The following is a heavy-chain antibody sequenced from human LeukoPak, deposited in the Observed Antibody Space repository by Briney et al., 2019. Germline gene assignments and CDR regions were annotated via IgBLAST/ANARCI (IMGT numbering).Heavy chain of an antibody. CDR2: INHSGST. CDR1: GGSFSGYY. Sequence: KPSETLSLTCAVYGGSFSGYYWSWIRQPPGKGLEWIGEINHSGSTNYNPSLKSRVTISVDTSKNQFSLKLSSVTAADTAVYYCARFGYYDSSGFANYFDYWGQGTLVTVSS. D-gene: IGHD3-22*01. J-gene: IGHJ4*02. V-gene: IGHV4-34*01. CDR3: ARFGYYDSSGFANYFDY.